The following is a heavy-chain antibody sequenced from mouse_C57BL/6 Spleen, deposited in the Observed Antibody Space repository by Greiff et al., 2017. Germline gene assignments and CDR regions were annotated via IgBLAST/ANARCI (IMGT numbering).Heavy chain of an antibody. CDR3: ARAYYSNSDWYFDV. Sequence: QVQLQQPGAELVKPGASVKLSCKASGYPFTSYWMHWVKQRPGRGLEWIGRIDPNSGGTKYNEKLKSKSTLTVDKPSSTAYMQLSSLTSEDSAVYYCARAYYSNSDWYFDVWGTGTTVTVSS. J-gene: IGHJ1*03. V-gene: IGHV1-72*01. D-gene: IGHD2-5*01. CDR2: IDPNSGGT. CDR1: GYPFTSYW.